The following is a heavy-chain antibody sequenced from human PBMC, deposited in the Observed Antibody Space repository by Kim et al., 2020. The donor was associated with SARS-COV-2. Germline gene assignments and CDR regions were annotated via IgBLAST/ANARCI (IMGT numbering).Heavy chain of an antibody. D-gene: IGHD4-17*01. J-gene: IGHJ4*02. CDR1: GFTFSSYG. CDR2: ISHTGDIT. Sequence: GGSLRLSCAGSGFTFSSYGMSWVRQAPGKGLEWVSAISHTGDITDYADSMKGRFTISRDNSKNTLYLQMNSLRADDTALYYCAIRGSNYGAYNYWGQGTLVTGAS. V-gene: IGHV3-23*01. CDR3: AIRGSNYGAYNY.